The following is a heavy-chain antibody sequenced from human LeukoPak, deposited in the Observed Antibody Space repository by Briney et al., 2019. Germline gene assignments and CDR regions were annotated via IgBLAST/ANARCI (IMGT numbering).Heavy chain of an antibody. Sequence: SVKVSCKASGGTFSSYAISWVRQAPGQGLEWMGRIIPIFGTANYAQKFQGRVTITTDESTSTAYMELSSLRSDDTAVYYCARGRSWRLNDYWGQGTLVTVSS. CDR3: ARGRSWRLNDY. J-gene: IGHJ4*02. CDR1: GGTFSSYA. V-gene: IGHV1-69*05. D-gene: IGHD6-13*01. CDR2: IIPIFGTA.